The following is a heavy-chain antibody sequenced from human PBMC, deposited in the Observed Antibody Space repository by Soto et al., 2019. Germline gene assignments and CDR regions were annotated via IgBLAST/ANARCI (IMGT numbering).Heavy chain of an antibody. CDR1: GFTFSNAW. CDR2: IKSKTDGGTT. Sequence: GGSLRLSCAASGFTFSNAWMSGVRQAPGKGLEWVGRIKSKTDGGTTDYAAPVKGRFTTSRDDSKNTLYLQMNSLKTEDTAVYYCTTPAYNWNSIDYWGQGTLVTVSS. CDR3: TTPAYNWNSIDY. J-gene: IGHJ4*02. D-gene: IGHD1-7*01. V-gene: IGHV3-15*01.